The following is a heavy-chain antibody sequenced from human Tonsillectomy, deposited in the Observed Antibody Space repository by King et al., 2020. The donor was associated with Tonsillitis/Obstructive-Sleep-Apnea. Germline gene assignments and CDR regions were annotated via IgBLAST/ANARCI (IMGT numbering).Heavy chain of an antibody. Sequence: FQLVQSGGGLVQPGRSLRLSCLASGFTFGDYPMSWVRQTPGKGLEWISFIRSKAYGGTTEYAASVKGRFTVSRDDSKSTAYLQMNSLKTEDTAVYYCARDWFSGWYGASGYWGQGTLVTVSS. J-gene: IGHJ4*02. CDR1: GFTFGDYP. V-gene: IGHV3-49*04. CDR2: IRSKAYGGTT. CDR3: ARDWFSGWYGASGY. D-gene: IGHD6-19*01.